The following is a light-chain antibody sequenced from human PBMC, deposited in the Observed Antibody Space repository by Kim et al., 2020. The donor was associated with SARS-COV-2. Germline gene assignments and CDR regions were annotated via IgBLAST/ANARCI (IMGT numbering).Light chain of an antibody. CDR3: QQYNNWPLFT. V-gene: IGKV3-15*01. Sequence: SPGERATLSCKAGQSVSSNLAWYQQKPGQAPRLLIYGASTRATGIPARFSGSGSGTEFTLTISSLQSEDFAVYYCQQYNNWPLFTFGPGTKVDIK. CDR2: GAS. CDR1: QSVSSN. J-gene: IGKJ3*01.